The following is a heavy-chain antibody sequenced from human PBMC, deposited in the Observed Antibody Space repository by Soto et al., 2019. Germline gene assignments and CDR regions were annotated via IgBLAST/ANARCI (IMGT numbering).Heavy chain of an antibody. J-gene: IGHJ4*02. D-gene: IGHD3-16*01. CDR2: LIPILGLA. V-gene: IGHV1-69*02. Sequence: QVQLVQSGAEVKKPGSSVKVSCKASGGTFSNYTITWVRQAPGQGLEWMGWLIPILGLANYAQKFRGRVTITADKSTTTAYMELRSLRSEDTAMYYCARFKLGEDYWGQGTLVTVSS. CDR1: GGTFSNYT. CDR3: ARFKLGEDY.